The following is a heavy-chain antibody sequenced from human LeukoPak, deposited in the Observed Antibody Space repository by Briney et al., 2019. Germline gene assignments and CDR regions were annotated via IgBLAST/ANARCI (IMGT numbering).Heavy chain of an antibody. CDR2: INPNSGGT. CDR1: GYTFTGYY. Sequence: EASVKVSCKASGYTFTGYYMHWVRQAPGQGLEWMGRINPNSGGTNYAQKFQGRVTMTRDTSISTAYMELSRLRSDDTAVYYCEYYDILTGLSYWGQETLVTVSS. D-gene: IGHD3-9*01. CDR3: EYYDILTGLSY. V-gene: IGHV1-2*06. J-gene: IGHJ4*02.